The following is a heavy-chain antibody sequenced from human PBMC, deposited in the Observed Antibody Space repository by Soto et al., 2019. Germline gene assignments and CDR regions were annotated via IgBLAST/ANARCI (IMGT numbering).Heavy chain of an antibody. V-gene: IGHV1-69*13. J-gene: IGHJ5*02. CDR2: IIPIFGTA. Sequence: GPSVKVSCKASGGTFSSYAISWVRQAPGQGLEWMGGIIPIFGTANYAQKFQGRVTITADESTSTAYMELSSLRSEDTAVYYCARGVDIVVVPAANWFDPWGQGTLVTVSS. D-gene: IGHD2-2*01. CDR3: ARGVDIVVVPAANWFDP. CDR1: GGTFSSYA.